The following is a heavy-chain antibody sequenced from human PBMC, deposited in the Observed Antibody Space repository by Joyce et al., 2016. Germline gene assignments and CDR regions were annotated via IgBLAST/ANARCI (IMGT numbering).Heavy chain of an antibody. V-gene: IGHV3-74*01. CDR1: GFSFSGYW. Sequence: EVQLVESGGGLVQPGGSLRLSCAASGFSFSGYWIHWVRQAPGKELVWVSRINTDGSSTRFADSGKGRFTISRDNAKNTLYLQMNSLRAEDTAVYYCVRGISARPGGPNWFDPWGQGTLVTVSS. J-gene: IGHJ5*02. CDR2: INTDGSST. CDR3: VRGISARPGGPNWFDP. D-gene: IGHD6-6*01.